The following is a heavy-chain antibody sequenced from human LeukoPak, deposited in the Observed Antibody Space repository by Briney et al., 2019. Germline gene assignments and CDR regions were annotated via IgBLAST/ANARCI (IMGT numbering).Heavy chain of an antibody. CDR3: ARESKYQLLDYFDY. CDR1: GGSISSGGYY. J-gene: IGHJ4*02. Sequence: SETLSLTCTVSGGSISSGGYYWSWIRQHPGKGLEWIGYIYYSGSTYYNPSLKSRVTISVDTSKNQFSLKLSSVTAADTAVYYCARESKYQLLDYFDYWGQGTLVTVSS. V-gene: IGHV4-31*03. CDR2: IYYSGST. D-gene: IGHD2-2*01.